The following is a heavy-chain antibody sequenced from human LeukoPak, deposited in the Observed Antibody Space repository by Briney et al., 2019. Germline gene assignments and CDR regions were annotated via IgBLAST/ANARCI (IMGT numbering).Heavy chain of an antibody. CDR3: ARDSGGNSYYAFDI. J-gene: IGHJ3*02. CDR2: ISYDGSNK. CDR1: GFTFSNYG. V-gene: IGHV3-30*03. D-gene: IGHD4-23*01. Sequence: GGSLRLSCAASGFTFSNYGMHWVRQAPGKGLEWVAVISYDGSNKYYADSVKGRFTISRDNSKNTLYLQMNSLRAEDTAVYYCARDSGGNSYYAFDIWGQGTMVTVSS.